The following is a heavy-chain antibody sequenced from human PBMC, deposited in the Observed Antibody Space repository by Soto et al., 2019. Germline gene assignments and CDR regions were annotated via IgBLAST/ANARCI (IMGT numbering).Heavy chain of an antibody. CDR1: GFTFSSYG. J-gene: IGHJ6*02. Sequence: QVQLVESGGGVVRPGRSLRLCCAASGFTFSSYGVHWVRQAPGKGLEWVSVIWYEGSKKYYADSVKGRFTISRDNSQNTLYLPMLRPRAAETALDCCARASPGSAMDVWRQGTPVTVAS. D-gene: IGHD6-25*01. CDR2: IWYEGSKK. V-gene: IGHV3-33*01. CDR3: ARASPGSAMDV.